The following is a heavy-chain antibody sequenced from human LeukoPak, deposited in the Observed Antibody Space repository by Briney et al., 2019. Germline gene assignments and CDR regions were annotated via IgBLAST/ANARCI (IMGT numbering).Heavy chain of an antibody. CDR1: GGSFSRYY. CDR2: INHSGST. CDR3: ARARYFDY. V-gene: IGHV4-34*01. Sequence: SETLSLTCAVHGGSFSRYYWSWIRQPPGKGLEWIGEINHSGSTNYNPSLKSRVTISVDTSKNQFSLTLSSVTAADTAVYYCARARYFDYWGQGTLVTVSS. J-gene: IGHJ4*02.